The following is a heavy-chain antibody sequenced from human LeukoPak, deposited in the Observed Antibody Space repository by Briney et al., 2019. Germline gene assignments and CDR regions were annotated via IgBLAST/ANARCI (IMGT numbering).Heavy chain of an antibody. J-gene: IGHJ5*02. Sequence: ASVKVSCKASGYTFTSYGISWVRQAPGQGLEWMGWISAYNGNTNYAQKLQGRVTMTTDTSTSTAYMELRSLRSDDTAVYYCARDHTAADALRGGFDPWGPGTLVTVSS. CDR1: GYTFTSYG. D-gene: IGHD6-13*01. CDR2: ISAYNGNT. V-gene: IGHV1-18*01. CDR3: ARDHTAADALRGGFDP.